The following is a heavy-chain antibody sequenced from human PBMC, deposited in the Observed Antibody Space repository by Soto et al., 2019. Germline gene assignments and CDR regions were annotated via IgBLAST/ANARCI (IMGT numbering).Heavy chain of an antibody. V-gene: IGHV4-39*07. CDR2: IYYSRST. D-gene: IGHD1-26*01. Sequence: SETLSLTCTVSGGSISSSSYYWGWIRQPPGKGLEWIGSIYYSRSTYYNPSLKSRVTISVDTSKNQFSLKLSSVTAADTAVYYCARGSGWADFDFWGQGALVTVSS. CDR1: GGSISSSSYY. J-gene: IGHJ4*02. CDR3: ARGSGWADFDF.